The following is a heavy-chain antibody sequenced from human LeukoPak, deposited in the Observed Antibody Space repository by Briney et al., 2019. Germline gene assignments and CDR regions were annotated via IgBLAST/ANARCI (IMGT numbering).Heavy chain of an antibody. CDR1: GYTFTTSG. Sequence: ASVKVSCKASGYTFTTSGISWLRQAPGQGLEWMGWISGYNGKTSYAQKFQGRVTMTTDTSTSTAYMELRSLRSDDTAVYYCAKSPISGMVRGVIIVSDNWFDPWGQGTLVTVSS. CDR3: AKSPISGMVRGVIIVSDNWFDP. CDR2: ISGYNGKT. J-gene: IGHJ5*02. D-gene: IGHD3-10*01. V-gene: IGHV1-18*01.